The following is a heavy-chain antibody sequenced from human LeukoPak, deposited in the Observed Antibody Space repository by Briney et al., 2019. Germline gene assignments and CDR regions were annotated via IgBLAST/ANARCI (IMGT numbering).Heavy chain of an antibody. CDR2: IIPVFPTP. D-gene: IGHD3-10*01. Sequence: GASVKVCCKAAGGTFGSYAITWGRQAPGQRLEWMGGIIPVFPTPNYAQRFQGRVTITKDESTSTAYMDLSSLKFEDTAVYYCALASVRPYYYYMDVWGTGTTVTVSS. CDR3: ALASVRPYYYYMDV. CDR1: GGTFGSYA. J-gene: IGHJ6*03. V-gene: IGHV1-69*05.